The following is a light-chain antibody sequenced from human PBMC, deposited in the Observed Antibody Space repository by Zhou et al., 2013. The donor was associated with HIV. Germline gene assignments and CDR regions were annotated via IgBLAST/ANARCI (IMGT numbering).Light chain of an antibody. Sequence: DIQMTQSPSSPSASVGDRVTITCRASQVITNSLAWYQQKSGKAPKLLLYGAFRLERGVPPRFSGSGSGANYTLTINSLQPDDFATYFCQHYSSLPLTFGGGTKVEVK. V-gene: IGKV1-NL1*01. J-gene: IGKJ4*01. CDR1: QVITNS. CDR2: GAF. CDR3: QHYSSLPLT.